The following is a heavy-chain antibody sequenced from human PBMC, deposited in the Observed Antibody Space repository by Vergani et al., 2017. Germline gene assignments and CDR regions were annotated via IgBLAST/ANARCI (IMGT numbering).Heavy chain of an antibody. D-gene: IGHD6-19*01. CDR2: IYYSGST. J-gene: IGHJ5*02. CDR1: GASIRSRNYY. V-gene: IGHV4-39*01. Sequence: QLQLQESGPGLVKPSATLSLTCSVSGASIRSRNYYWGWIRQPPGKGLEWTASIYYSGSTYYNPSLKSRVPLSVDTSKNQFSLKLSSVTAADTAVYFCARHSTVEWLVKLGWIDPWGQGILVTVSS. CDR3: ARHSTVEWLVKLGWIDP.